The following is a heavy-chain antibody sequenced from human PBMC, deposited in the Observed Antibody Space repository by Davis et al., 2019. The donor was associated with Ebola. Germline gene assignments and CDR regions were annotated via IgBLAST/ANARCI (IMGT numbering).Heavy chain of an antibody. D-gene: IGHD5-24*01. V-gene: IGHV4-59*01. CDR2: IYYSGST. Sequence: SETLSLICTVSGGSISSYYWSWIRQPPGKGLEWIGYIYYSGSTNYNPSLKSRVTISIDTSKNQFSLKLSSVTAADTAVYYCARAGEGWLQLPDYWGQGTLVTVSS. CDR1: GGSISSYY. J-gene: IGHJ4*02. CDR3: ARAGEGWLQLPDY.